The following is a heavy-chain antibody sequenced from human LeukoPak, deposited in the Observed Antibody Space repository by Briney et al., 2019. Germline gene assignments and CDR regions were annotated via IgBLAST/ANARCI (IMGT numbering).Heavy chain of an antibody. V-gene: IGHV3-21*06. CDR1: GFTFSFYS. J-gene: IGHJ4*02. D-gene: IGHD4-17*01. Sequence: GGSLRLSCAASGFTFSFYSMNWVRQAPGKGLEWVSSITSSSSSIYYADSMKGRFTISRDNAKNSLYLQINSLRVEDTAVYYCARDGAYGDYEVMTYWGQGTLVTVSS. CDR2: ITSSSSSI. CDR3: ARDGAYGDYEVMTY.